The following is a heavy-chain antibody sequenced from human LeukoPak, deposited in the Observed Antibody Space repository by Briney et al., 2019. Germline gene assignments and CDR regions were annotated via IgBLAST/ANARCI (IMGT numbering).Heavy chain of an antibody. J-gene: IGHJ5*02. D-gene: IGHD1-26*01. CDR3: AKGVRSGTYYNCFDP. V-gene: IGHV3-43*02. Sequence: GGSLRLSCVASGFTLDDYALHWVRQAPGKGLEWISLISGGGDNTYYADSVKGRFTISRDNSKNSLYLQMSSLRADDTALYYCAKGVRSGTYYNCFDPWGQGTLVTVSS. CDR2: ISGGGDNT. CDR1: GFTLDDYA.